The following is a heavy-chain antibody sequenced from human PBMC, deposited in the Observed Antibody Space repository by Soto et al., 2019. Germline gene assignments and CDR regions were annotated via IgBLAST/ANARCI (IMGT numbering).Heavy chain of an antibody. CDR3: ARGISTTRYYYYYGMDV. D-gene: IGHD2-2*01. J-gene: IGHJ6*02. CDR2: INPSGGIT. V-gene: IGHV1-46*01. Sequence: QVQLVQSGAEAKKPGASVKVSCKASGYTLTSYYLHWVRQAPGQGPEWMGIINPSGGITNDAQKFQDRVTMTSDTSTSTVYMELSSLRSEDTAVYYCARGISTTRYYYYYGMDVWGQGTTVTVSS. CDR1: GYTLTSYY.